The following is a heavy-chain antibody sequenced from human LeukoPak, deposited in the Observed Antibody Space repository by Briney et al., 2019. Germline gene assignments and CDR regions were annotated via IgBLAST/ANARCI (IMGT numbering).Heavy chain of an antibody. J-gene: IGHJ4*02. V-gene: IGHV1-69*04. Sequence: SVKVSCKASGGTFSSYAISWVRQAPGQGLEWMGRIIPIFGIANYAQKFQGRVTITADKSTSTAYMELSSLRSEDTAVYYCARGRLYYYDSSGYYQTPDYWGQGTLVTVSS. CDR3: ARGRLYYYDSSGYYQTPDY. D-gene: IGHD3-22*01. CDR2: IIPIFGIA. CDR1: GGTFSSYA.